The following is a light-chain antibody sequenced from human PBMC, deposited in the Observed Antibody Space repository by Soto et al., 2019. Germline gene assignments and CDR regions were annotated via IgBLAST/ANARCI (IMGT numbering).Light chain of an antibody. Sequence: IVLTQSPSTLSLSPGESFTLSCRARQSVTSSYIAWYQQKSGQAPRLLLYGASSRATGIPDRFRGSGSGTDFTLTISRLEPEDFAVYYCQHYDGLRPFGQGPKVDI. J-gene: IGKJ1*01. CDR1: QSVTSSY. CDR3: QHYDGLRP. CDR2: GAS. V-gene: IGKV3-20*01.